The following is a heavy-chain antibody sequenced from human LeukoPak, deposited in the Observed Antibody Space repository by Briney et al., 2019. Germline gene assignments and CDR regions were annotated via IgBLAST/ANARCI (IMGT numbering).Heavy chain of an antibody. CDR2: INPNSGGT. V-gene: IGHV1-2*02. Sequence: ASVKVSCKASGYTFTGYYMHWVRQAPGQGLEWMGWINPNSGGTNYAQKFQGRVTMTRDTSISTAYMELSRLRSDDTAVYYCAREGIAGANLYYFDYWGQGTLVTVSS. CDR1: GYTFTGYY. D-gene: IGHD1-26*01. J-gene: IGHJ4*02. CDR3: AREGIAGANLYYFDY.